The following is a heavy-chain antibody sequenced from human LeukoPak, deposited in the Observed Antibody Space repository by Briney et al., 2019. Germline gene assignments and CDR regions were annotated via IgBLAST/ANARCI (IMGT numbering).Heavy chain of an antibody. V-gene: IGHV4-39*07. Sequence: SETLSLTCSVSGGSISSSSYYWGWIRQSPGKGLEWIGSIYYSGSTYYNPSLKSRVTISVDTSKNQFSLKLSSVTAADTAVYYCARGGYHASGSYGYSDYWGQGTLVTVSS. CDR3: ARGGYHASGSYGYSDY. CDR2: IYYSGST. J-gene: IGHJ4*02. D-gene: IGHD3-10*01. CDR1: GGSISSSSYY.